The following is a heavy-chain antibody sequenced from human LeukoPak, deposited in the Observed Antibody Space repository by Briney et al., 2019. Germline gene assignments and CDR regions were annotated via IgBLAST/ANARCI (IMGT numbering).Heavy chain of an antibody. D-gene: IGHD1-26*01. Sequence: ASVKVSCTTSGYTFTGYYIHWARQASGQGLEWVAWINPNSGGTKYSQQFQGRVTLTRDTSISTAYMELSRLTSDDTAVYYCARGHSDIWYSLGHWGQGTLVTVSA. CDR2: INPNSGGT. CDR1: GYTFTGYY. J-gene: IGHJ4*02. V-gene: IGHV1-2*02. CDR3: ARGHSDIWYSLGH.